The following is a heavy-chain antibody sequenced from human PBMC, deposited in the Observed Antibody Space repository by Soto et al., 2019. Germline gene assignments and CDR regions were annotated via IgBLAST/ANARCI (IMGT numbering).Heavy chain of an antibody. J-gene: IGHJ4*02. CDR2: ISAYNGNT. D-gene: IGHD3-10*01. CDR1: GYTFTSYG. V-gene: IGHV1-18*01. Sequence: QVQLVQSGAEVKKPGASVKVSCKASGYTFTSYGISWVRQAPGQGLEWMGWISAYNGNTNYAQKLQGRVTMTTDTCTSTTYIELRSLRSDHTAVYYCAITVPYGSGSYYNDRGLFNWGQGTLVTVSS. CDR3: AITVPYGSGSYYNDRGLFN.